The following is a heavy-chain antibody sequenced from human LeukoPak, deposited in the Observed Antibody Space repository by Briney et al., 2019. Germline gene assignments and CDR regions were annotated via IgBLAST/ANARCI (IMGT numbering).Heavy chain of an antibody. CDR1: GFTFSSYS. CDR3: AREVVASPGPKGLSSPPYYDY. D-gene: IGHD5-12*01. J-gene: IGHJ4*02. V-gene: IGHV3-48*04. Sequence: GGSLRLSCAASGFTFSSYSMNWVRQAPGKGLEWVSYISSSGSTIYYADSVKGRFTISRDNAKNSLYLQMNSLRAEDTAVYYCAREVVASPGPKGLSSPPYYDYWGQGTLVTVSS. CDR2: ISSSGSTI.